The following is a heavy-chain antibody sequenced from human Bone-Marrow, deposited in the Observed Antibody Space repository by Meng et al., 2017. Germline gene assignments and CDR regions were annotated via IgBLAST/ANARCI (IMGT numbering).Heavy chain of an antibody. V-gene: IGHV3-23*01. CDR1: GFTVSSNY. CDR2: ISGSGGST. J-gene: IGHJ4*02. CDR3: AKREVQLWLSALDY. Sequence: GGSLRLSCAASGFTVSSNYMSWVRQAPGKGLEWVSAISGSGGSTYYADSVKGRFTISRDNSKNTLYLQMNSLRAEDTAVYYCAKREVQLWLSALDYWGQGTLVTVSS. D-gene: IGHD5-18*01.